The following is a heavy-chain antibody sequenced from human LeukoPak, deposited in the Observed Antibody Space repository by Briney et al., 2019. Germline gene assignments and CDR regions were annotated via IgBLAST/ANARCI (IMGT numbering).Heavy chain of an antibody. CDR2: IKQDGSVK. D-gene: IGHD6-6*01. CDR1: GFTFRNYW. Sequence: GGSLRVSCAASGFTFRNYWMTWVRQAPGKGLEWVANIKQDGSVKYYLDSIKGRFTISRDNAQNSVYLQMNSLRAEDKGVYYCARIGYSSSSLDYWGQGSLVTVSS. CDR3: ARIGYSSSSLDY. J-gene: IGHJ4*02. V-gene: IGHV3-7*01.